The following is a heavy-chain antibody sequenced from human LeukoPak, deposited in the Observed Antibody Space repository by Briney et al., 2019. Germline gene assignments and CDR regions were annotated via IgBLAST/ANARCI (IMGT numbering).Heavy chain of an antibody. J-gene: IGHJ5*02. CDR2: IFSSGST. Sequence: SETLSLACTVSGGSITGYYWSWIRQPPGKGLEWIGYIFSSGSTKYNPSLQCRVTISVDTSKNQFSLKLNSVTAADTAVYYCATYVSGTPNWFDPWGQGTLVTVSS. V-gene: IGHV4-59*01. CDR1: GGSITGYY. CDR3: ATYVSGTPNWFDP. D-gene: IGHD3-10*01.